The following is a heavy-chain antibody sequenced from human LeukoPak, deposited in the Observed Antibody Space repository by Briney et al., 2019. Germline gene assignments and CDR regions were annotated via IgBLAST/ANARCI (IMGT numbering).Heavy chain of an antibody. CDR2: IIPILGIA. V-gene: IGHV1-69*04. J-gene: IGHJ3*02. CDR3: ARDPKGGYSYGWGAFDI. CDR1: GGTFSSYA. Sequence: SVKVSCKASGGTFSSYAISWVRQAPGQGLEWMGRIIPILGIANYAQKFQGRVTITADKSTSTAYMELSSLRSEDTAVYYCARDPKGGYSYGWGAFDIWGQGTMVTVSS. D-gene: IGHD5-18*01.